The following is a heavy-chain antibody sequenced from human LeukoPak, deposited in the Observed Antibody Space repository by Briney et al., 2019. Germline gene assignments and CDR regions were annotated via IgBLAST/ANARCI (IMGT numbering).Heavy chain of an antibody. Sequence: GGSLRLSCAASGFTFISYWMSWVPQAPGKGREGVANIKQDGSEKYYVDSVKGRFTISRDNAKNSLYLQMNSLRAEDTAVYYCARFNWNYVAYYYYYMDVWGKGTTVTVSS. V-gene: IGHV3-7*01. CDR2: IKQDGSEK. D-gene: IGHD1-7*01. CDR1: GFTFISYW. J-gene: IGHJ6*03. CDR3: ARFNWNYVAYYYYYMDV.